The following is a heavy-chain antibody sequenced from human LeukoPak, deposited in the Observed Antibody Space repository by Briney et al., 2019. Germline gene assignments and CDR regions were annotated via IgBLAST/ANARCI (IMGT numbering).Heavy chain of an antibody. V-gene: IGHV1-46*01. CDR3: ARAYSGYDPNDY. Sequence: ASVKVSCEASGYTFTSYYMHWVRQAPGQGLEWMGIIHPSDGGTTYAQRFQGRVTVTRDTSTTTVSMELSSLTSEDTAVYYCARAYSGYDPNDYWGQGTLVTVSS. J-gene: IGHJ4*02. CDR2: IHPSDGGT. CDR1: GYTFTSYY. D-gene: IGHD5-12*01.